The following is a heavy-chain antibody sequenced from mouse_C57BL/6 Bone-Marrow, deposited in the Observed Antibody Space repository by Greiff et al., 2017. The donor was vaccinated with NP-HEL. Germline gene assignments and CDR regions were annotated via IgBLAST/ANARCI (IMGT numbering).Heavy chain of an antibody. CDR3: TRENYGSSPWFAY. J-gene: IGHJ3*01. V-gene: IGHV1-5*01. D-gene: IGHD1-1*01. Sequence: EVQVVESGTVLARPGASVKMSCKTSGYTFTSYWMHWVKQRPGQGLEWIGAIYPGNSDTSYNQKFKGKAKLTAVTSASTAYMELSSLTNEDSAVYYCTRENYGSSPWFAYWGQGTLVTVSA. CDR2: IYPGNSDT. CDR1: GYTFTSYW.